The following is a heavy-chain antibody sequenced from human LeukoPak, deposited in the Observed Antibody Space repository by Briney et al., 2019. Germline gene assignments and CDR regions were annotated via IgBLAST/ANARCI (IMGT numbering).Heavy chain of an antibody. D-gene: IGHD4-23*01. CDR1: GGSISSSSYY. J-gene: IGHJ5*02. V-gene: IGHV4-39*07. CDR2: IYHSGST. Sequence: NTSETLSLTCTVSGGSISSSSYYWGWIRQPPGKGLEWIGSIYHSGSTYYNPSLKSRVTISVDTSKNQFSLKLSSVTAADTAVYYCARGGGPSNWFDPWGQGTLVTVSS. CDR3: ARGGGPSNWFDP.